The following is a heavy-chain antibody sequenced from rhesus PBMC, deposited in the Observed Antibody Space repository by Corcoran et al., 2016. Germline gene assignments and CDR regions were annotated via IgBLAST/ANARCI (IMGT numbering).Heavy chain of an antibody. CDR3: ARDGYSGSRFDD. J-gene: IGHJ4*01. V-gene: IGHV4-106*01. Sequence: QVQLQESGPGLVKPSETLSLTCAVSGGSISDSYYWSWIRQPPGKGLEWIGYIYGRGGSTYYNPSLKSRVTMSTDTSKNQFSLKLNSVTAADTAVYYCARDGYSGSRFDDWGQGVLVTVSS. CDR1: GGSISDSYY. D-gene: IGHD1-44*02. CDR2: IYGRGGST.